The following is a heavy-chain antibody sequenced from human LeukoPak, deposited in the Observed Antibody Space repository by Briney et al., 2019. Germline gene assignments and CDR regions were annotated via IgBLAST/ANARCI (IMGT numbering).Heavy chain of an antibody. CDR3: ARVTHCSSTSCSPFFDY. J-gene: IGHJ4*02. CDR1: GGTFSSYA. D-gene: IGHD2-2*01. V-gene: IGHV1-69*13. Sequence: SVKVSCKASGGTFSSYAISWVRQAPGQGLEWMGGIIPIFGTANYAQKFQGRVTITADESTSTAYMELSSLRSEDTAVYYCARVTHCSSTSCSPFFDYWGQGTLVTISS. CDR2: IIPIFGTA.